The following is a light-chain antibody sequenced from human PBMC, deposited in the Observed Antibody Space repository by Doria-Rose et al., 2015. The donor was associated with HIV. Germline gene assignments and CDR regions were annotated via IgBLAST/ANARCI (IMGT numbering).Light chain of an antibody. V-gene: IGKV1-39*01. CDR2: AAS. Sequence: TQSPSSLSASVGDRVTITCRASKSISSYLNWYQQKPGKARKLLIYAASSLQSRVPSMFSGSVSGTDFTITISSLQPEDFAACYCQQSGWTASTFGHVTRLDFK. CDR1: KSISSY. CDR3: QQSGWTAST. J-gene: IGKJ2*02.